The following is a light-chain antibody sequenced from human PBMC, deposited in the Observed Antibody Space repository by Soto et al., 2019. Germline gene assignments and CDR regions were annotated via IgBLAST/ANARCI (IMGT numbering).Light chain of an antibody. CDR3: QRYDSLRT. V-gene: IGKV3-20*01. CDR1: QSVTSNY. J-gene: IGKJ1*01. CDR2: GAS. Sequence: EIVLTQSPGTLSLSPGERATLSCRASQSVTSNYLAWYQQRRGQAPRLLIYGASNRATGIPDRFSGSGSGTDFTLTITRLEPEDFAMYYCQRYDSLRTFGQGTKVDIK.